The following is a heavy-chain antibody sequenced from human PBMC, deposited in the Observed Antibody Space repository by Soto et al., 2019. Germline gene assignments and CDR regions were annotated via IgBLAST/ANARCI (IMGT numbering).Heavy chain of an antibody. J-gene: IGHJ6*03. Sequence: ASVKVSCKASGYTFISYAIRWVRQAPGQRLEWMGWINTANTATKYSQKFQGRVTITRQTSASTVYMELTSLTSEDTAVYYCARGIVVVPAAFYYYYYYMDVWGKGTTVTVSS. D-gene: IGHD2-2*01. CDR2: INTANTAT. CDR1: GYTFISYA. CDR3: ARGIVVVPAAFYYYYYYMDV. V-gene: IGHV1-3*04.